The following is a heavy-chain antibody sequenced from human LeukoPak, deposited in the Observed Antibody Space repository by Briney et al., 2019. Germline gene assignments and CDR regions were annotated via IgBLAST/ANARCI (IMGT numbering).Heavy chain of an antibody. CDR3: ARVGRDFNWNYDDY. Sequence: GGSLRLSCAASGFTFSSYSMNWVRQAPGKGLEWVSHISSSSSTIYYADSVKGRFTISRDNAKNSLYLQMNSLRAEDTAVYYCARVGRDFNWNYDDYWGQGTLVTVSS. CDR2: ISSSSSTI. CDR1: GFTFSSYS. D-gene: IGHD1-7*01. J-gene: IGHJ4*02. V-gene: IGHV3-48*01.